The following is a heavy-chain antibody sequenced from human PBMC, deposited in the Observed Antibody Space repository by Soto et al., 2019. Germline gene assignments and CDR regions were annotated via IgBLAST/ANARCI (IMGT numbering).Heavy chain of an antibody. J-gene: IGHJ4*02. CDR1: GFTFSSYA. CDR2: ISGSGGST. CDR3: AKDRWDIVVVPAATALDY. D-gene: IGHD2-2*01. Sequence: SLRLSCAASGFTFSSYAMSWVRQAPGKGLEWVSAISGSGGSTYYADSVKGRFTISRDNSKNTLYLQMNSLRAEDTAVYYCAKDRWDIVVVPAATALDYWGQGTLVTVSS. V-gene: IGHV3-23*01.